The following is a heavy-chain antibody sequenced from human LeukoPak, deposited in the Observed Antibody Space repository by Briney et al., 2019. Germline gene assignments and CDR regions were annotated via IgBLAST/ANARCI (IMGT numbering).Heavy chain of an antibody. CDR3: ASSGITGTGYFFHY. D-gene: IGHD1-14*01. V-gene: IGHV1-2*02. J-gene: IGHJ4*02. CDR2: IHPRSGET. CDR1: GYSFTAFY. Sequence: ASVKVSCKASGYSFTAFYIHWVRQAPGQGLEWMGWIHPRSGETNYAYKFRGRVTMTRDTSISTTYMDLGSLRSDDTAVYYCASSGITGTGYFFHYWGQGTLVTVSS.